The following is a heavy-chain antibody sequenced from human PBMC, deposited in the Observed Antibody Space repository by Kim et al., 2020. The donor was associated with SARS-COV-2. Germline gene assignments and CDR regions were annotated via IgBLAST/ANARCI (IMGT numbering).Heavy chain of an antibody. Sequence: GGSLRLACAASGFNFRSNAMSWVRQAPGKGPEWVSGIGSDGSAHYADSVRGRFTISRDTYRNTLYLELNSLSAEDTALYYCAKDLHYYSAMDVWGQGATV. CDR1: GFNFRSNA. D-gene: IGHD3-22*01. CDR2: IGSDGSA. CDR3: AKDLHYYSAMDV. V-gene: IGHV3-23*01. J-gene: IGHJ6*02.